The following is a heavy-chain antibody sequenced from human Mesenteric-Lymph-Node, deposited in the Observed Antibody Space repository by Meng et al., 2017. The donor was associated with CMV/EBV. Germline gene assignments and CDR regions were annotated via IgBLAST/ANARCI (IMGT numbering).Heavy chain of an antibody. CDR2: IIPILGIA. J-gene: IGHJ3*02. V-gene: IGHV1-69*02. D-gene: IGHD2-2*01. Sequence: SGGTFSSDTISGVRQAPGQGIEWMGRIIPILGIANYEQKFQGRVTITADKSTSTAYMELSSLRSEDTAVYYCARPVVPAANDAFDIWGQGTMVTVSS. CDR3: ARPVVPAANDAFDI. CDR1: GGTFSSDT.